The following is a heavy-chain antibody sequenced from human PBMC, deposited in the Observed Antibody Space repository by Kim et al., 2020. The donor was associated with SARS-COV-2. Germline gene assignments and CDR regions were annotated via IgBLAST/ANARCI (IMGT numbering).Heavy chain of an antibody. J-gene: IGHJ5*02. CDR1: GGSISSYY. CDR3: ARGFGSRVVRWFDP. D-gene: IGHD2-2*01. V-gene: IGHV4-59*01. Sequence: SETLSLTCTVSGGSISSYYWSWIRQPPGKGLEWIGYIYYSGSTNYNPSLKSRVTISVDTSKNQFSLKLSSVTAADTAVYYCARGFGSRVVRWFDPWGQGTLVTVSS. CDR2: IYYSGST.